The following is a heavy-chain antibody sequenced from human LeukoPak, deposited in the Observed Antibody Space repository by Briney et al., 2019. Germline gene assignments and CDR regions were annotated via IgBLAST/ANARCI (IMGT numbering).Heavy chain of an antibody. CDR1: GFTVSSNY. CDR2: ISNDGSEK. J-gene: IGHJ6*02. D-gene: IGHD2-8*01. Sequence: GGSLRLSRAASGFTVSSNYMSWVRQAPGKGLEWVAIISNDGSEKFHADSVKGRFTITRDTSQNTLYLQMNSLRAEDTAVYYCARSRIMVGITHYYGMDGWGQGTTVIVSS. V-gene: IGHV3-30*03. CDR3: ARSRIMVGITHYYGMDG.